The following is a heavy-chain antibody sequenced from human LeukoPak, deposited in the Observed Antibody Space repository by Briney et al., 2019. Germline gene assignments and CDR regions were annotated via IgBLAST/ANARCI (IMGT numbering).Heavy chain of an antibody. Sequence: SETLSLTCTVSGGSISSYYWSWIRQPPGKGLEWIGYIYYSGSTNYNPSLKSRVTISVDTSKNQFSLKLSSVTAADTAVYYCARDIVVVVAATSWFDPWGQGTLVTVSS. CDR3: ARDIVVVVAATSWFDP. D-gene: IGHD2-15*01. CDR1: GGSISSYY. J-gene: IGHJ5*02. V-gene: IGHV4-59*01. CDR2: IYYSGST.